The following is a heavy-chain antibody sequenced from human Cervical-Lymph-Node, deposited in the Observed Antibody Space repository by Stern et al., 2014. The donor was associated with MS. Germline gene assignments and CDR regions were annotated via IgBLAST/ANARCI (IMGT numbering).Heavy chain of an antibody. CDR3: ARSPPGEAVMSMVRGRITHDPVYSWFDS. D-gene: IGHD3-10*01. V-gene: IGHV4-30-4*01. CDR2: ISYSGIT. CDR1: GGSISSGDYH. J-gene: IGHJ5*01. Sequence: QVQLQESGPGLLKPSQTLSLTCTVSGGSISSGDYHWSWIRQTPGKGLEWIGYISYSGITYNNPSLRSRVTISADTSKNQFSLKLSSVTAADTAVYYCARSPPGEAVMSMVRGRITHDPVYSWFDSWGQGTLVTVSS.